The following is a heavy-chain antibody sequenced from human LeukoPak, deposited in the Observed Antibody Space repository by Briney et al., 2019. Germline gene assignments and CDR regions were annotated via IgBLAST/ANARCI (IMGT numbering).Heavy chain of an antibody. CDR2: IYHSGST. CDR3: ARDRGEIPGLIDY. Sequence: SETLSLTCAVSGGSISSGGYSWSWIRQPPGKGLEWIGYIYHSGSTYYNPSLKSRVTISVDRSKNQFSLKLSSVTAADTAVYYCARDRGEIPGLIDYWGQGTLVTVSS. J-gene: IGHJ4*02. CDR1: GGSISSGGYS. D-gene: IGHD2-21*01. V-gene: IGHV4-30-2*01.